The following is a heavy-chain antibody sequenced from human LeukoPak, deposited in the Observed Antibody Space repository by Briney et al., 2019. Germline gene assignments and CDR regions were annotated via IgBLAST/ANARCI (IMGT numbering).Heavy chain of an antibody. CDR2: IPYDGSNK. CDR3: AKGPPTVTTNYFDY. D-gene: IGHD4-11*01. Sequence: SGRSLRLSCAASGFTFSSYGMHWVRQAPGKGLEWVAVIPYDGSNKYYADSVKGRFTISRDNSKNTLYLQMNSLRAEDTAVYYCAKGPPTVTTNYFDYWGQGTLVTVSS. V-gene: IGHV3-30*18. CDR1: GFTFSSYG. J-gene: IGHJ4*02.